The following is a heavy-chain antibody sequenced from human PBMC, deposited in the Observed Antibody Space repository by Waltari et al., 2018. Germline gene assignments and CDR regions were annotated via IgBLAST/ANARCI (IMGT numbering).Heavy chain of an antibody. CDR1: GGSFSGYY. J-gene: IGHJ5*02. CDR2: INHRGST. Sequence: QVQLQQWGAGLLKPSETLSLTCAVYGGSFSGYYWSWIRQPPGKGLEGSGEINHRGSTTYNPSLKSRVTISVDTSKNQFSPKLSSVTAADTAVYYCARVGNGSSGLGWFDPWGQGTLVTVSS. D-gene: IGHD6-6*01. V-gene: IGHV4-34*01. CDR3: ARVGNGSSGLGWFDP.